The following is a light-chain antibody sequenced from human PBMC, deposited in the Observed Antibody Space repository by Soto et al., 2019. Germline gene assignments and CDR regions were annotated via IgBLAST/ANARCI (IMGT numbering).Light chain of an antibody. CDR3: QQSSIAPIT. CDR2: AAS. CDR1: QSINTY. Sequence: IQLTQFPSSLSTSVVYRVAITCRTSQSINTYLNWYQQKPGRAPNLLIYAASSLQSGIPSRFTGSGAGTDFTLTITGLQPEHFATYYCQQSSIAPITFGQGTRLEIK. V-gene: IGKV1-39*01. J-gene: IGKJ5*01.